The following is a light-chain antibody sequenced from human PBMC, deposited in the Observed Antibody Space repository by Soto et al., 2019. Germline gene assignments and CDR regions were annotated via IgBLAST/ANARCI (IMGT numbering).Light chain of an antibody. Sequence: EIMLTQSPATLSLSPGERATLSCRASQSISSYLAWYQQKPGQAPRLLIYDASNRATGTPARFSGSGSGTDFTLAISSLEPEDFAVYYCQQRSNWPGTFGGGTKV. V-gene: IGKV3-11*01. J-gene: IGKJ4*01. CDR3: QQRSNWPGT. CDR1: QSISSY. CDR2: DAS.